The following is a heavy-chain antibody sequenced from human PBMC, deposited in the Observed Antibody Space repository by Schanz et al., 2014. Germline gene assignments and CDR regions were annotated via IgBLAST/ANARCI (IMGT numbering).Heavy chain of an antibody. D-gene: IGHD3-16*01. CDR2: IYYGGDA. CDR3: ARLHYVSARDFDF. CDR1: GYSVSHDH. J-gene: IGHJ4*02. Sequence: QVQLQESGPGLVKPSETLSLTCTVAGYSVSHDHWSWIRQPPGKGLEYIGYIYYGGDANYNPSLESRVPLPLDTSKTQFSLKLSSVTAADTAVYYCARLHYVSARDFDFWGQGIPVTVSS. V-gene: IGHV4-59*08.